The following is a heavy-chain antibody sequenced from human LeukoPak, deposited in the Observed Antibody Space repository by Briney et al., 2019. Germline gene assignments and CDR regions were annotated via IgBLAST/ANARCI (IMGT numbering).Heavy chain of an antibody. J-gene: IGHJ4*02. CDR1: GFTFSSYT. D-gene: IGHD3-16*02. CDR3: ARVWELSYDY. V-gene: IGHV3-21*01. CDR2: ISSSRSYI. Sequence: GGSLRLSCAASGFTFSSYTMNWVRQAPGKGLEWVSSISSSRSYIYYADSVKGRFTISRDNAKNSLYLQMNSLRAEDTAVYYCARVWELSYDYWGQGTLVTVSP.